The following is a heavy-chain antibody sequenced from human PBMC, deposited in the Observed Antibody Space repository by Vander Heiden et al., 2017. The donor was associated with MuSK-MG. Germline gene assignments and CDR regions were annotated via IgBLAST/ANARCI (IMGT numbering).Heavy chain of an antibody. V-gene: IGHV4-59*01. Sequence: QAQLQDSCPRLVKPLETLSLPFPVSGGYISNYYWSSTRHPPGKSLEWIGYLYYSGNTSYNPSLKSRVTISQDTSKNQFSLNLTSVTAADTAFYYCARVPMGRPHQNWFFDLWGRGTLVTVS. CDR1: GGYISNYY. D-gene: IGHD3-16*01. J-gene: IGHJ2*01. CDR3: ARVPMGRPHQNWFFDL. CDR2: LYYSGNT.